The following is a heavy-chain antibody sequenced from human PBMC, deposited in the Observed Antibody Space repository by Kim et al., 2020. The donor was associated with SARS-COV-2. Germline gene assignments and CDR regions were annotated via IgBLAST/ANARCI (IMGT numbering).Heavy chain of an antibody. CDR1: GFTFSNYA. CDR3: AKRAVGAAAATTFDY. Sequence: GGSLRLSCAASGFTFSNYAMSWVRQAPGKGLVWVSGISGYDVSTYYADSVKGRFTISRDDSKNTLYLQMNSLKAEDTAVYYCAKRAVGAAAATTFDYWGQGTLVTVSS. J-gene: IGHJ4*02. D-gene: IGHD6-13*01. V-gene: IGHV3-23*01. CDR2: ISGYDVST.